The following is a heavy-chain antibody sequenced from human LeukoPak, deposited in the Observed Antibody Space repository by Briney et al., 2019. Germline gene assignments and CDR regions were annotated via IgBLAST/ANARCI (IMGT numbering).Heavy chain of an antibody. Sequence: ASVKVSCKGSGYSLSESPLHWVRQAPGKGLEWMGGFDPEDGETIYARKFQGRVTMTEDTSIDTAYMELSSLRSEDTAVYYCAAWGSGSYSDPAFDYWGQGTLVTVSS. CDR2: FDPEDGET. CDR3: AAWGSGSYSDPAFDY. V-gene: IGHV1-24*01. J-gene: IGHJ4*02. CDR1: GYSLSESP. D-gene: IGHD1-26*01.